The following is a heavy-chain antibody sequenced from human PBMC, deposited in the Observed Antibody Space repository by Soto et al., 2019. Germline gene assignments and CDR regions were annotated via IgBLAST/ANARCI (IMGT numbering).Heavy chain of an antibody. CDR3: AHRLGKYNFWNGGDFDF. Sequence: SGPTLENHTQTLTLTCTFSGFSLATSGVGVGWIRQYPGEALEWLAVIYWDDDKRYNPSLRARLAITKDTSRNHVVLTMTNMDPADTGTYYCAHRLGKYNFWNGGDFDFWGQGTLVTVSS. J-gene: IGHJ4*02. V-gene: IGHV2-5*02. CDR2: IYWDDDK. CDR1: GFSLATSGVG. D-gene: IGHD3-3*01.